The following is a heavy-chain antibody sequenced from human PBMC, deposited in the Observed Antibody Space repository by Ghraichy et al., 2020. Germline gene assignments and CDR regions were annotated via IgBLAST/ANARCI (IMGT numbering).Heavy chain of an antibody. CDR2: ISWNSGSI. CDR1: GFTFDDYA. Sequence: SLNISCAASGFTFDDYAMHWVRQAPGKGLEWVSGISWNSGSIGYADSVKGRFTISRDNAKNSLYLQMNSLRAEDTALYYCAKGSSDAFDIWGQGTMVTVSS. V-gene: IGHV3-9*01. D-gene: IGHD2-2*01. J-gene: IGHJ3*02. CDR3: AKGSSDAFDI.